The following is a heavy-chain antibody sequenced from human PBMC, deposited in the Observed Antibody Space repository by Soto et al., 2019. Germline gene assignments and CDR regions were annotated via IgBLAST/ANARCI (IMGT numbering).Heavy chain of an antibody. CDR1: GGSFGGYY. D-gene: IGHD3-3*01. Sequence: QVHLQQWGAGLLKPSETLSLTCAVYGGSFGGYYCSWIRQPPGEGLEWIGEINHSGSTNYNPSLKSRVIISVDTSKNQFSLKLSSVTAADTAVYYCARVPTGPMTIFGVLMTYYFDYWGQGTLVTVPS. V-gene: IGHV4-34*01. J-gene: IGHJ4*02. CDR2: INHSGST. CDR3: ARVPTGPMTIFGVLMTYYFDY.